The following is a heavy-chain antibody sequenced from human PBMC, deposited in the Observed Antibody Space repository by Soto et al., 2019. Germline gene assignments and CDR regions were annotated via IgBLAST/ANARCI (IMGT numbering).Heavy chain of an antibody. Sequence: SETLSLTYTVSGGSISSSSYYWGWIRQPPGKGLEWIGSIYYSGSTYYNPSLKSRVTISVDTSKNQFSLKLSSVTAADTAVYYCACIFSGGYGYGFYYYGMDVWGQGTTVTVSS. D-gene: IGHD5-18*01. J-gene: IGHJ6*02. V-gene: IGHV4-39*01. CDR2: IYYSGST. CDR3: ACIFSGGYGYGFYYYGMDV. CDR1: GGSISSSSYY.